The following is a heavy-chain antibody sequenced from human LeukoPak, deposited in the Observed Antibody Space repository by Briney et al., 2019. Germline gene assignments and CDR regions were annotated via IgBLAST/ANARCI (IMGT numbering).Heavy chain of an antibody. J-gene: IGHJ4*02. D-gene: IGHD3-10*01. CDR1: GFTFSSYG. CDR2: VSYDGSNK. V-gene: IGHV3-30*18. Sequence: GGSLRLSCAASGFTFSSYGMHWVRQAPGKGLEWVALVSYDGSNKYYAESVKGRFTISRDNSKNTLYLQMDSLRAEDTAVYYCAKEYDSRSYYGRWGRETLVTVSS. CDR3: AKEYDSRSYYGR.